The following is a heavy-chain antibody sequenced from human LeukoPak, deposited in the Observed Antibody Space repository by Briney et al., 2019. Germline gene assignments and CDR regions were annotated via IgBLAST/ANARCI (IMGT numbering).Heavy chain of an antibody. D-gene: IGHD2-2*01. Sequence: GGSLRLSCAASGFTFSNYAMSWVRQAPGKGLEWVSGITHSASRTYYADSVKGRFTLSRDNSENSLHLEMNSLTAEDTAVYYCAKDPHYCSSVTCQSKYVANWGQGTLVTVSS. CDR1: GFTFSNYA. CDR2: ITHSASRT. J-gene: IGHJ4*02. CDR3: AKDPHYCSSVTCQSKYVAN. V-gene: IGHV3-23*01.